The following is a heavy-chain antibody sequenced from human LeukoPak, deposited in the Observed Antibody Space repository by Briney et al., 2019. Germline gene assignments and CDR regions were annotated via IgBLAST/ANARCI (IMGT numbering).Heavy chain of an antibody. V-gene: IGHV3-48*04. D-gene: IGHD3-3*01. Sequence: GGSLRLSCAASGFTFSSYSMNWVRQAPGKGLEWVSYISSSSSTIYYADSVKGRFTISRDNAKNSLYLQMNSLRAEDTAVYYCARDTIFGVVIMYYMDVWGKGTTVTVSS. CDR3: ARDTIFGVVIMYYMDV. CDR2: ISSSSSTI. CDR1: GFTFSSYS. J-gene: IGHJ6*03.